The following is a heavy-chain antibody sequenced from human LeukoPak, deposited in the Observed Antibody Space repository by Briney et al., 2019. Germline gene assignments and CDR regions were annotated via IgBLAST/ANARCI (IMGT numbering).Heavy chain of an antibody. CDR1: GFTLSSYW. CDR3: ARWSQYSGGGWYELDY. J-gene: IGHJ4*02. D-gene: IGHD6-19*01. V-gene: IGHV3-74*01. Sequence: GGSLRLSCAASGFTLSSYWMHWVRQAPGKGLVWVSRINSDGGDTIYGDSVKGRFTISRDNSKNTLYLQMNSPRADDTAVYYCARWSQYSGGGWYELDYWGQGTRVAVSS. CDR2: INSDGGDT.